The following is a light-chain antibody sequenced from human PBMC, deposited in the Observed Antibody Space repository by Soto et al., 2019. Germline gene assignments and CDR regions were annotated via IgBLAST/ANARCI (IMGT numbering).Light chain of an antibody. CDR3: QQYYSTPGT. Sequence: DIVMTQSPDSLAVSLGERATINCKSSQSVLYTSNNKNYLAWYQQKPGQPPKLLIYWASTRESGVHDRFSGSGSGTDFTLTISSLQAEDVAVYYCQQYYSTPGTFGGGTKVEIK. CDR2: WAS. V-gene: IGKV4-1*01. J-gene: IGKJ4*01. CDR1: QSVLYTSNNKNY.